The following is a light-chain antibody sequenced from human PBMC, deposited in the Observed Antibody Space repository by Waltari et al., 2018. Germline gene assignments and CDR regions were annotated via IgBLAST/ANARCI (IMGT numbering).Light chain of an antibody. Sequence: AIQMTQSPASLSASVGDRVTLTCRASQGVGNNLAWYQQKPGKAPKLLIYTVSTLQTGVPSRFSGSGSGTAFTLTISSLHPEDFATYYCLQDHTYPHTFGQGTKLEIK. CDR2: TVS. J-gene: IGKJ2*01. CDR1: QGVGNN. V-gene: IGKV1-6*01. CDR3: LQDHTYPHT.